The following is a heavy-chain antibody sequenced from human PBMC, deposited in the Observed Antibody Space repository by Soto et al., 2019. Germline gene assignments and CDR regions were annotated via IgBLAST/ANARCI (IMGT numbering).Heavy chain of an antibody. D-gene: IGHD2-2*01. CDR2: IIPIFGTA. CDR3: SREEYQGSGPKVYYHRMDV. Sequence: QVQLVQSGAEVKKPGSSVKVSCKASGGTFSSYAISWVRQAPGQGLEWMGGIIPIFGTANYAQKFQGRVTITGDEFTSKTYMGLGRLKSGASALYYWSREEYQGSGPKVYYHRMDVWGQGTTVTVSS. J-gene: IGHJ6*02. CDR1: GGTFSSYA. V-gene: IGHV1-69*01.